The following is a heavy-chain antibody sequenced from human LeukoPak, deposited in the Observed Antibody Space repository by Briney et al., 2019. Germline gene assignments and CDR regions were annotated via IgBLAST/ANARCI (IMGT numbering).Heavy chain of an antibody. CDR1: GDTLTESA. CDR3: AADLQGGELHY. V-gene: IGHV1-24*01. Sequence: ASVKVSCTLFGDTLTESAIHWVRQAPGKGLEWMGGFHPENGETLYAQKFQGTVTLTEDTSTDTAYVELSSLKSEDTAVYYCAADLQGGELHYWGQGTLVTVSS. CDR2: FHPENGET. D-gene: IGHD1-7*01. J-gene: IGHJ4*02.